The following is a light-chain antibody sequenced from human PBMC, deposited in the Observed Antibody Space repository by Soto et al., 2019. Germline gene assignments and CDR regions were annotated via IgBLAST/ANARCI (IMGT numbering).Light chain of an antibody. Sequence: QSALTQPPPASGSPGQSVTISCTGTSSDVGAYNYVSWYQQHAGKAPQLVIYEVTKRPSGVPDRFSGSKSANTAALTVSGRQAEDEADYYCSSFSSSNTWVFGGGTKLTVL. J-gene: IGLJ3*02. CDR3: SSFSSSNTWV. CDR2: EVT. V-gene: IGLV2-8*01. CDR1: SSDVGAYNY.